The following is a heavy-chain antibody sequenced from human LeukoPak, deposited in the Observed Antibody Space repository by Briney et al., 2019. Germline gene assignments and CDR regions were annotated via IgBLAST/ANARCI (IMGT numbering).Heavy chain of an antibody. J-gene: IGHJ4*02. V-gene: IGHV3-11*06. CDR2: ISSSSGYT. Sequence: KSGGSLRLSCAASGFTFSDYYMSWIRQAPGKGLEWVSYISSSSGYTKYADSVKGRFTISRDNAKNSLYLQVNSLRAEDTAVYYCARGTGTTAYFDYWGQGTLVTVSS. D-gene: IGHD1-1*01. CDR1: GFTFSDYY. CDR3: ARGTGTTAYFDY.